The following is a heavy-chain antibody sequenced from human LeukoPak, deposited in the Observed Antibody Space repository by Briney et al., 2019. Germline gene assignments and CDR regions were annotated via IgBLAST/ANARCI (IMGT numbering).Heavy chain of an antibody. CDR2: INPNSGGT. CDR3: ARARSYFHAFDI. CDR1: GYTFTSYD. D-gene: IGHD1-26*01. Sequence: ASVKVSCKASGYTFTSYDINWVRQATGQGLEWMGWINPNSGGTNYAQKFQGRVTMTRDTSISTAYMELSRLRSDDTAVYYCARARSYFHAFDIWGQGTMVTVSS. V-gene: IGHV1-2*02. J-gene: IGHJ3*02.